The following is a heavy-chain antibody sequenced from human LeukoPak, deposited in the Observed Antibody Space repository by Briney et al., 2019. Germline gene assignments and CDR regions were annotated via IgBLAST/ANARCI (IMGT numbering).Heavy chain of an antibody. CDR3: ARESVAGNRDFDY. V-gene: IGHV3-7*01. CDR2: IRQDGDTK. CDR1: GFPFNAYW. D-gene: IGHD6-19*01. J-gene: IGHJ4*02. Sequence: GGSLRLSCAASGFPFNAYWMTWVRQAPGKGLEWVANIRQDGDTKYYVDSVKGRFTISRDNAKNSLYLQMNSLRAEDTAVYYCARESVAGNRDFDYWGQGTLVTVSS.